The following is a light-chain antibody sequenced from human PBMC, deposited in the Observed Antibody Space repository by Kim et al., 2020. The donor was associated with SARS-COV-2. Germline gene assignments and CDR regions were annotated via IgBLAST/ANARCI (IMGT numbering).Light chain of an antibody. Sequence: LSASVGDRVTITRRASQTIRSSLAWFQQKPEKAPKLLIYKVSTLQSGVPTRFSGSGSGTDFTLTISSLQPDDFATYYCQQYMIYSTFGQGTKLEI. J-gene: IGKJ2*01. CDR1: QTIRSS. CDR2: KVS. CDR3: QQYMIYST. V-gene: IGKV1-5*03.